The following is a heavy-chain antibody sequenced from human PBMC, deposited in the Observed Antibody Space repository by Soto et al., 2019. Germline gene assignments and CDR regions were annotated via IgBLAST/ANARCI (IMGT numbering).Heavy chain of an antibody. V-gene: IGHV1-3*01. D-gene: IGHD2-15*01. CDR3: ARGPGGPDGPGDY. J-gene: IGHJ4*02. CDR2: INAGNGNT. CDR1: GYTFTNYA. Sequence: QVQLVQSGAEVKKPGASVKVSCKVSGYTFTNYAMHWVRQAPGQRLEWMGWINAGNGNTKYSQKFQGRVTITRDTSASTAYMDLSSLRSEDTAVYYCARGPGGPDGPGDYWGQGTLVTVSS.